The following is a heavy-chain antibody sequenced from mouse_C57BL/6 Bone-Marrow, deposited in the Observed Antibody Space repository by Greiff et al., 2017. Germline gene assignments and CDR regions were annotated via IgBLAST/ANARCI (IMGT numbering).Heavy chain of an antibody. CDR3: AREGYSNYGEN. Sequence: VQLQQSGAELVKPGASVKLSCKASGYTFTSYWMQWVKQRPGQGLEWIGEIDPSDSYTNYNQKFKGKATLTVDTSSSTAYMQLSSLTSEDSAVYYCAREGYSNYGENWGQGTTLTVSS. J-gene: IGHJ2*01. CDR1: GYTFTSYW. CDR2: IDPSDSYT. D-gene: IGHD2-5*01. V-gene: IGHV1-50*01.